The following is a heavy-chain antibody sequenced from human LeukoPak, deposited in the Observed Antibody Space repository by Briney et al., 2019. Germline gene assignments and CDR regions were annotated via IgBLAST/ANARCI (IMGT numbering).Heavy chain of an antibody. Sequence: GGSLRLSCAASGFTFSDYTMNWVRQAPGKGLEWVSSISSGSRYIYYADSVKGRFTISRDNSKKSLYLQMNSLRAEYTAVYYCARTYLDYGDFLGYWGQGTLVTVSS. CDR3: ARTYLDYGDFLGY. CDR1: GFTFSDYT. D-gene: IGHD4-17*01. V-gene: IGHV3-21*01. J-gene: IGHJ4*02. CDR2: ISSGSRYI.